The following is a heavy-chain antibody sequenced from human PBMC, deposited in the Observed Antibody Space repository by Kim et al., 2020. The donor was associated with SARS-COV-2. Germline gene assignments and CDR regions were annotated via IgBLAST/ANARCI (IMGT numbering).Heavy chain of an antibody. V-gene: IGHV1-24*01. J-gene: IGHJ4*02. CDR2: LDREHGDR. CDR3: AAVWRGAGENDY. Sequence: ASVKVSCRVSGYTITEFSIHWVRQAPGKGLEWVGSLDREHGDRVYAQRFQGRVTMTEDTSTDTAYLELSSLKSEDTAVYYCAAVWRGAGENDYWGRGTLV. CDR1: GYTITEFS. D-gene: IGHD1-26*01.